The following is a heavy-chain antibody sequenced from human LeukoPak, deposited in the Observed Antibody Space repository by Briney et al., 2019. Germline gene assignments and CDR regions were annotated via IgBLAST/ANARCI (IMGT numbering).Heavy chain of an antibody. Sequence: GGSLRLSCAASGFTVSDNYMSWVRQAPGKGLEWVSVLYSGGIAYYADSVKGRFTISRDNAKNSLYLQMNSLRAEDTAVYYCATIADSPRFDYWGQGTLVTVSS. D-gene: IGHD2-21*01. J-gene: IGHJ4*02. CDR1: GFTVSDNY. CDR3: ATIADSPRFDY. CDR2: LYSGGIA. V-gene: IGHV3-66*01.